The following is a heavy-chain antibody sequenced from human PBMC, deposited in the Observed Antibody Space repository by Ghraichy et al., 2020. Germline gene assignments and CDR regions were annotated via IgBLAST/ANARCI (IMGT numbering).Heavy chain of an antibody. Sequence: GGSLRLSCAASGFTFSSFAMHWVRQAPGKGLEWVAVISYDGSDEFYADSVKGRFTISRDNSKNRMYLQVNSLRAEDTAVYYCAREVAADTASYFEHFYGGQGTLVTVSS. J-gene: IGHJ4*02. V-gene: IGHV3-33*05. CDR1: GFTFSSFA. CDR3: AREVAADTASYFEHFY. CDR2: ISYDGSDE. D-gene: IGHD1-26*01.